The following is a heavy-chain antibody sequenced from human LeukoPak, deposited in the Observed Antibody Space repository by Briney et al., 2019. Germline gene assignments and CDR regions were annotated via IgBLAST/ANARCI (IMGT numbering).Heavy chain of an antibody. V-gene: IGHV4-38-2*01. CDR3: ARHSCSGGSCFLDP. CDR1: GYSITSTYW. J-gene: IGHJ5*02. CDR2: LHHSGST. D-gene: IGHD2-15*01. Sequence: SETLSLTCAVSGYSITSTYWWGWIRQTPGRGLEWIGSLHHSGSTSYSPSLKSRVTISVDTSKNQFSLRLSSVTAADTAVYYCARHSCSGGSCFLDPWGQGTLVTVSS.